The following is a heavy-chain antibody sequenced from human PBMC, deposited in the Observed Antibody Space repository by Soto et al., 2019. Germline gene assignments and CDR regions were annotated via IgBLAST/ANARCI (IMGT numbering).Heavy chain of an antibody. Sequence: QVQLVESGGGVVQPGTSLRLSCAASGFTFSAYDMHWVRQAPGKGLEWMAVIYSRGDDKYYADSMKGRFSISRDNSKNTLYLQMNDLRAEDTALYYGTTYSYGAGRGLDVWGQGTTVTVSS. CDR1: GFTFSAYD. J-gene: IGHJ6*02. CDR2: IYSRGDDK. V-gene: IGHV3-33*03. CDR3: TTYSYGAGRGLDV. D-gene: IGHD3-10*01.